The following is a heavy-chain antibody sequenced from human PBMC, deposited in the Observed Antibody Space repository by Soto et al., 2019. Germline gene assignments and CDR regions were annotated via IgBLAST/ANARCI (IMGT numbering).Heavy chain of an antibody. J-gene: IGHJ4*02. CDR1: GFTFDDYA. D-gene: IGHD6-6*01. V-gene: IGHV3-9*01. CDR3: AKDIHSALGTALDY. Sequence: GVSLRLSCAASGFTFDDYAMHWVRQAPGKGLEWVSGISWNSGSIGYADSVKGRFTISRDNAKNSLYLQMNSLRAEDTALYYCAKDIHSALGTALDYWGQGTLVTVSS. CDR2: ISWNSGSI.